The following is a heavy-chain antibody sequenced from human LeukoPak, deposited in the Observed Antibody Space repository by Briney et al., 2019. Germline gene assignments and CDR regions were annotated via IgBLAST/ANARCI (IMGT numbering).Heavy chain of an antibody. CDR1: VFTFSSYS. CDR3: ARDFRGGHGEYYDSSGYLGY. Sequence: GGSLRLSCAAYVFTFSSYSMNWVRQAPGKGLEWVSSISSSSSYIYYADSVKGRFTISRDNAKNSLYLQMNSLRAEDTAVYYCARDFRGGHGEYYDSSGYLGYWGQGTLVTVSS. V-gene: IGHV3-21*01. CDR2: ISSSSSYI. D-gene: IGHD3-22*01. J-gene: IGHJ4*02.